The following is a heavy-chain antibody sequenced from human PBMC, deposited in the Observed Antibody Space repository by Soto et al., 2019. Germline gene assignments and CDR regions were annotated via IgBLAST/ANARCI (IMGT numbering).Heavy chain of an antibody. Sequence: VQLVESGGGVVQPGMSLRLSCAASGYTFSSYGMHWVRQAPGKGLEWVAVISYAGSNIYYADSVKGRFTISRDNSKNTLYRHLNSLRAEDTAVYYCARDSSEWGMAGGLDYWGQGTLVTVSS. D-gene: IGHD6-13*01. CDR1: GYTFSSYG. CDR2: ISYAGSNI. V-gene: IGHV3-30*03. J-gene: IGHJ4*02. CDR3: ARDSSEWGMAGGLDY.